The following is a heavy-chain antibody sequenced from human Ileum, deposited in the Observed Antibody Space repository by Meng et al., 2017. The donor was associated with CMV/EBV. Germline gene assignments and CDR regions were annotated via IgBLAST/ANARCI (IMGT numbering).Heavy chain of an antibody. CDR1: GFTFSSYG. J-gene: IGHJ4*02. CDR3: ANQVPSGSYGSGSDY. V-gene: IGHV3-30*02. Sequence: GGSLRLSCAASGFTFSSYGMHWVRHAPGKGRAWVAFIRYDGSNKYYADSVKGRFTISRDNSKNTVYLQMSGLRAEDTAVYYCANQVPSGSYGSGSDYWGQGTLVTVSS. D-gene: IGHD1-26*01. CDR2: IRYDGSNK.